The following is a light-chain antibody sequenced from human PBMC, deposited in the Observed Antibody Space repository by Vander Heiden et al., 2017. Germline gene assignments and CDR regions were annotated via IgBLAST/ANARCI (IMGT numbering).Light chain of an antibody. V-gene: IGKV1-33*01. Sequence: IHMTLSPSSLSASLGHRFTISCQASQDISNHLNWYQQKPGKAPNLLIYDASNLKTGVPSRFSGSGSGTDFTLTISSLQPEDIATYYCQQYVNLLSFGGGTKVEIK. CDR2: DAS. CDR1: QDISNH. CDR3: QQYVNLLS. J-gene: IGKJ4*01.